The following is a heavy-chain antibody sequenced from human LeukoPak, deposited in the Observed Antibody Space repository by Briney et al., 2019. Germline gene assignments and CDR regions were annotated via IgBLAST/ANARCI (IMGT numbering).Heavy chain of an antibody. CDR1: GFTFSSYS. D-gene: IGHD3-9*01. CDR3: ARDYYDILTGSNYFDY. V-gene: IGHV3-48*01. CDR2: ISSSSSTI. J-gene: IGHJ4*02. Sequence: TGGSLRLSCAASGFTFSSYSMNWVRQAPGKGLEWVSYISSSSSTIYYADSVKGRFTISRDNAKNSLYLQMNSLRAEDTAVYYCARDYYDILTGSNYFDYWGQGTLVTVSS.